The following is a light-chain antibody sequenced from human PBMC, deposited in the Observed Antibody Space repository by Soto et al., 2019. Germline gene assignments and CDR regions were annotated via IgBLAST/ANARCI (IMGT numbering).Light chain of an antibody. Sequence: VMTQSPVTLSVSPGERVTLSCRASQDVISNLAWYQQKRGQAPRVLIYGASTRATGVPDRFSGSGSGTAFTLTISRLEPEDFAVYYCQQCGSSRRTFGQGTRVEIK. CDR2: GAS. V-gene: IGKV3-20*01. CDR3: QQCGSSRRT. J-gene: IGKJ1*01. CDR1: QDVISN.